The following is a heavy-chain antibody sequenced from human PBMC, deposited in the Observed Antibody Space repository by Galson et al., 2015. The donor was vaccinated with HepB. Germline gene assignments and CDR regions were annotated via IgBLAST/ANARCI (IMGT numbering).Heavy chain of an antibody. D-gene: IGHD5-12*01. J-gene: IGHJ4*02. CDR1: GFTFSSYE. Sequence: SLRLSCAASGFTFSSYEMNWVRQAPGKGLEWVSYISSSGSTIYYADSVKGRFTISRDNAKNSLYLQMNSLRAEDTAVYYCARGSAPYDYCFDYWGQGTLVTVSS. CDR2: ISSSGSTI. CDR3: ARGSAPYDYCFDY. V-gene: IGHV3-48*03.